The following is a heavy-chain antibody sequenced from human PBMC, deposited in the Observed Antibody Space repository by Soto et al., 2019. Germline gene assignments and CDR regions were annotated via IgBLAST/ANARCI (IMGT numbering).Heavy chain of an antibody. Sequence: QVQLQESGPGLVKSSQTLSLTCTVSGGSISSGGSYWSWIRQRPGKGLEWIGYIFYSDSFYSTPSLKGRVVILADTSKNQFTLKLSSVTDADTAVYYCARAPETPPIFGVVRPYFFDFWGQGTLVTVSS. D-gene: IGHD3-3*01. CDR3: ARAPETPPIFGVVRPYFFDF. CDR2: IFYSDSF. J-gene: IGHJ4*02. V-gene: IGHV4-31*03. CDR1: GGSISSGGSY.